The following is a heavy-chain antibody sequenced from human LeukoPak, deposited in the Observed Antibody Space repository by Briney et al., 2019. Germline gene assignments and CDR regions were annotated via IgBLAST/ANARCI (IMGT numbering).Heavy chain of an antibody. CDR2: ISSNGGST. V-gene: IGHV3-64*01. J-gene: IGHJ4*02. D-gene: IGHD5-24*01. Sequence: GGSLRLSCAASGFTFSSYAMHWVRQAPGKGLEYVSAISSNGGSTYYANSVKGRFTISRDNSKNTLYLQMGSLRTEDMAVYYCARLGREMATIDYWGQGTLVTVSS. CDR1: GFTFSSYA. CDR3: ARLGREMATIDY.